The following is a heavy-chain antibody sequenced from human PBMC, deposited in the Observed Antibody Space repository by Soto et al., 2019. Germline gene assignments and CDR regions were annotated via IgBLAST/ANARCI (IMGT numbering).Heavy chain of an antibody. V-gene: IGHV4-59*01. Sequence: SETLSLTCTVSGGSISSYYWSWIRQPPGKGLEWIGYIYYSGSTNYTPSLKSRVTISVDTSKNQFSLKLSSVTAADTAVYYCATALSSSSSYYYYGMDVWGQGTTVTVSS. CDR2: IYYSGST. D-gene: IGHD6-6*01. CDR3: ATALSSSSSYYYYGMDV. CDR1: GGSISSYY. J-gene: IGHJ6*02.